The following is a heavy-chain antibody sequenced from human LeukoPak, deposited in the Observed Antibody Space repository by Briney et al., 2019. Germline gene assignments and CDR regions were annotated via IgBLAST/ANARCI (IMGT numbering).Heavy chain of an antibody. V-gene: IGHV3-21*01. J-gene: IGHJ4*02. CDR1: GFTFSSYS. Sequence: GGSLRLSCAASGFTFSSYSMNWVRQAPGKGLEWVSSISSSSSYIYYADSVKGRFTISRDNAKNSLYLQMNSLRAEDTAVYYCAGRRTTGTAAQDYWGQGTLVTVSS. D-gene: IGHD1-1*01. CDR3: AGRRTTGTAAQDY. CDR2: ISSSSSYI.